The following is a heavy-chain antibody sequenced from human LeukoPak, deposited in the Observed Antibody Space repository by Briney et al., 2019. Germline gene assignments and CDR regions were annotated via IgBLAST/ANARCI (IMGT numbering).Heavy chain of an antibody. V-gene: IGHV1-2*02. D-gene: IGHD6-19*01. CDR2: INPNSGGT. Sequence: GASVKVSCKASGYTFTDYYMHWVRQAPGQGLEWMGWINPNSGGTNYAQKFQGRVTMTRDTSISTAYMELNMLRSDDTAVYYCARGTLYSSGSYYYYGMDVWGQGTTVTVSS. CDR1: GYTFTDYY. CDR3: ARGTLYSSGSYYYYGMDV. J-gene: IGHJ6*02.